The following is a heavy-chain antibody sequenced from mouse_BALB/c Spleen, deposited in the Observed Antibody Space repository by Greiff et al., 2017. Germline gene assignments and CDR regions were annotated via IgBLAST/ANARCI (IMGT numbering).Heavy chain of an antibody. Sequence: EVQRVESGGGLVQPGGSRKLSCAASGFTFSSFGMHWVRQAPEKGLEWVAYISSGSSTIYYADTVKGRFTISRDNPKNTLFLQMTSLRSEDTAMYYCAIITTAKGNYWGQGTTLTVSS. D-gene: IGHD1-2*01. CDR1: GFTFSSFG. CDR2: ISSGSSTI. CDR3: AIITTAKGNY. V-gene: IGHV5-17*02. J-gene: IGHJ2*01.